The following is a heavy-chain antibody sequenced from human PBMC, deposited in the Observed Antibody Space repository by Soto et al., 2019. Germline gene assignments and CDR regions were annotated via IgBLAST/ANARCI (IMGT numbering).Heavy chain of an antibody. CDR3: AKDPPLGYYDSSGYYDY. Sequence: GGSLRLSCAASGFTFSSYGMHWVRQAPGKGLKWVAVISYDGSNKYYADSVKGRFTISRDNSKNTLYLQMNSLRAEDTAVYYCAKDPPLGYYDSSGYYDYWGQGT. CDR2: ISYDGSNK. D-gene: IGHD3-22*01. V-gene: IGHV3-30*18. CDR1: GFTFSSYG. J-gene: IGHJ4*02.